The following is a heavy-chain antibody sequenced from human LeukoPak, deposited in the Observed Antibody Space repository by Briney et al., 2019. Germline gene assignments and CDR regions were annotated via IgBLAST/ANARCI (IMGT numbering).Heavy chain of an antibody. D-gene: IGHD5-24*01. V-gene: IGHV3-30*04. CDR2: ISYDGSNK. Sequence: PGGSLRLSRAASGFTFSSYAMHWVRQAPGKGLEWVAVISYDGSNKYYADSVKGRFTISRDNSKNTLNLQMNSLRAEDTAVYYCAIQRHGGYNYDYWGQGTLVTVSS. J-gene: IGHJ4*02. CDR3: AIQRHGGYNYDY. CDR1: GFTFSSYA.